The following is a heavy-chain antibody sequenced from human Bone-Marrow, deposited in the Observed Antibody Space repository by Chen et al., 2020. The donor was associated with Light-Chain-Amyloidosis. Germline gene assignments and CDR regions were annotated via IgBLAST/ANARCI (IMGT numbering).Heavy chain of an antibody. Sequence: EVQLVESGGGLVQPGGSLRLSCAASGFTFSSYWMHWVRQAPGKGLVWVSRINGDWSSTSYSDSVKGRFTISRDNAKNTLYLQMNSLRAEDTAVYYCARAYCSGDSCPNSLGYWGQGTLVTVSS. V-gene: IGHV3-74*02. CDR1: GFTFSSYW. J-gene: IGHJ4*02. CDR2: INGDWSST. D-gene: IGHD2-15*01. CDR3: ARAYCSGDSCPNSLGY.